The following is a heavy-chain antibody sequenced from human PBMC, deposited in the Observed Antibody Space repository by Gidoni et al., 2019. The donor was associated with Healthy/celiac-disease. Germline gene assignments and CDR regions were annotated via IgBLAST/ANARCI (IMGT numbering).Heavy chain of an antibody. CDR2: ISSSSSTI. D-gene: IGHD5-18*01. J-gene: IGHJ6*02. CDR3: AREPAMVPYYYYYGMDV. CDR1: GFTFRSYS. Sequence: EVQLVEPGGGLVQPGGSLSLSCAASGFTFRSYSMNWVRQAPGKGLEWVSYISSSSSTIYDADSVKGRFTISRDNAKNSLYLQMNSLRAEDTAVYYCAREPAMVPYYYYYGMDVWGQGTTVTVSS. V-gene: IGHV3-48*01.